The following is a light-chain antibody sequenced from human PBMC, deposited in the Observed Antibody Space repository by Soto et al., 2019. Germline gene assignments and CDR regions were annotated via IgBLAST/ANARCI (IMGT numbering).Light chain of an antibody. V-gene: IGKV3-20*01. CDR3: QQQGI. J-gene: IGKJ2*01. CDR1: QSLSSSY. Sequence: EIVLTQSPGTLSMSPGESATLSCRASQSLSSSYVVWYQQKLGQAPRLLIFATSRRAPGIPDRFSGSGSATEYILTISRLEPEDFAVYYCQQQGIFGQGTKLEI. CDR2: ATS.